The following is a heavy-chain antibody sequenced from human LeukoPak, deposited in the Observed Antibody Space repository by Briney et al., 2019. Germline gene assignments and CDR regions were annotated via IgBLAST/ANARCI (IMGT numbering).Heavy chain of an antibody. CDR2: ISSSGSII. CDR3: AKDQGGSRFFDY. J-gene: IGHJ4*02. V-gene: IGHV3-11*01. CDR1: GFTFSYYY. D-gene: IGHD1-26*01. Sequence: GSLRLSCAASGFTFSYYYMSWIRQAPGKGLEWVSYISSSGSIIYYADSVKGRFTISRDNSKNTLYLQMNSLRAEDTAVYYCAKDQGGSRFFDYWGQGTLVTVSS.